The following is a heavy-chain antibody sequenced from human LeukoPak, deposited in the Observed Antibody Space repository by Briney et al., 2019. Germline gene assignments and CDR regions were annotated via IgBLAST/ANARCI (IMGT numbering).Heavy chain of an antibody. J-gene: IGHJ4*02. V-gene: IGHV3-20*04. Sequence: PGGSLRLSCEDSGFTFDEYGMSWVRQAPGKGLEWVSGINWDGGSTFYADSVKGRFTISRDNAKNSLFLQMNSLRAEDTALYYCARDLSDNWYTFGYWGQGTLVTVSS. D-gene: IGHD1-1*01. CDR3: ARDLSDNWYTFGY. CDR2: INWDGGST. CDR1: GFTFDEYG.